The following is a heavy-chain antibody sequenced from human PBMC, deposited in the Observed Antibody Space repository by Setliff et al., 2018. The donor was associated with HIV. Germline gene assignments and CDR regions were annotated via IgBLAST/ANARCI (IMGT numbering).Heavy chain of an antibody. CDR2: IRAYNGNT. Sequence: ASVKVSCKASGYTFTTYDLSWVRQAPGQGLEWMGWIRAYNGNTNYAQKVQDRVTMTTDTSTSTAYMELRSLRSDDTAVYYCARLETGTTGDAFDIWGQGTMVTVSS. D-gene: IGHD1-1*01. V-gene: IGHV1-18*01. CDR1: GYTFTTYD. J-gene: IGHJ3*02. CDR3: ARLETGTTGDAFDI.